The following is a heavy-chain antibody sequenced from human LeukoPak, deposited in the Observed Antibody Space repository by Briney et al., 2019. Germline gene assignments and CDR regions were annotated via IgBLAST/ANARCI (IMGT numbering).Heavy chain of an antibody. CDR1: GGTFSTYA. D-gene: IGHD6-19*01. Sequence: GASVKVSCKASGGTFSTYAINWVRQAPGQGLEWMGGIIPIFGTANYAQKFQGRVTITADESTSTAYMELGSLRSEDTAVYYCARDHSSGLYYFDYWGQGTLVSVSS. V-gene: IGHV1-69*13. CDR2: IIPIFGTA. J-gene: IGHJ4*02. CDR3: ARDHSSGLYYFDY.